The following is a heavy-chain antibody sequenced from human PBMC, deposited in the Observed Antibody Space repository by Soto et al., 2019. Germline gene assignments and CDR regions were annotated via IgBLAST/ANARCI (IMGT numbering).Heavy chain of an antibody. J-gene: IGHJ5*02. CDR1: GGSFRGYY. CDR2: INHSGST. V-gene: IGHV4-34*01. D-gene: IGHD2-2*01. CDR3: ARGLGGRYCSSTSCGNWFDP. Sequence: SETLSLTCAVYGGSFRGYYWSWIRQPPGKGLEWIGEINHSGSTNYNPSLKSRVTISVDTSKNQFSLKLSSVTAADTAVYYCARGLGGRYCSSTSCGNWFDPWGQGTLVTVSS.